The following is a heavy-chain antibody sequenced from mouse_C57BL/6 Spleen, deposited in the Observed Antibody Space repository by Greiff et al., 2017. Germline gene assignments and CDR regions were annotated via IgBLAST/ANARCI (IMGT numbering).Heavy chain of an antibody. V-gene: IGHV5-16*01. CDR1: GFTFSDYY. J-gene: IGHJ1*03. CDR3: ARVNWDSWYFDV. CDR2: INYDGSST. Sequence: EVQRVESEGGLVQPGSSMKLSCTASGFTFSDYYMAWVRQVPEKGLEWVANINYDGSSTYSLDSLKSRFILSRDNAKNILYLQMSSRKSEDTATYYCARVNWDSWYFDVWGTGTTVTVAS. D-gene: IGHD4-1*01.